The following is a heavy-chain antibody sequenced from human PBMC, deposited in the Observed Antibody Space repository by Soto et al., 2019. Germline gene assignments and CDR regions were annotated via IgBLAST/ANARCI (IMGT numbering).Heavy chain of an antibody. CDR3: ARSTNDYGDRH. V-gene: IGHV1-8*01. D-gene: IGHD4-17*01. Sequence: QVQLVQSGAEVKKPGASVKVSCKVSGYTFTSYDINWVRKATGQGLEWMGWMNPNSGNTGYAQKFQGRLTMTRNTSISTAYMELSSLRSEATAVYYCARSTNDYGDRHWGQGTLVTVSS. J-gene: IGHJ4*02. CDR1: GYTFTSYD. CDR2: MNPNSGNT.